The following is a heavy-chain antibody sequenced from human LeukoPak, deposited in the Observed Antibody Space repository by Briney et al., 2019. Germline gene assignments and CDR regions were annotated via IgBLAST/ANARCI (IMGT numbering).Heavy chain of an antibody. CDR3: ARALAYYDSSGYAPDH. CDR2: ISSSSSAI. V-gene: IGHV3-48*03. J-gene: IGHJ4*02. D-gene: IGHD3-22*01. CDR1: GYTFSVYD. Sequence: GGSLRLSCAASGYTFSVYDMNWLRQAPGKGLEWVSYISSSSSAILYTDSVKGRFTISRDNAKHSVYLQMDSLRAEDTAVYYCARALAYYDSSGYAPDHWGQGTLVTVSS.